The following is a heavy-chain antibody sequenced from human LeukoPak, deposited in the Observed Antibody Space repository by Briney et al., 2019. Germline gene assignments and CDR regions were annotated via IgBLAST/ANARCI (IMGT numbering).Heavy chain of an antibody. V-gene: IGHV3-20*04. CDR3: ARDPNNYGRLDY. CDR2: INWNGDRT. Sequence: GGSLTLSCAASGFAFDDYGMSWVRHVPGRGLEWVSDINWNGDRTAYADSVKGRFTIYKDKAKNSLHLQMNSVRAEDTALYYCARDPNNYGRLDYWGQGTLVAVSS. CDR1: GFAFDDYG. J-gene: IGHJ4*02. D-gene: IGHD3-16*01.